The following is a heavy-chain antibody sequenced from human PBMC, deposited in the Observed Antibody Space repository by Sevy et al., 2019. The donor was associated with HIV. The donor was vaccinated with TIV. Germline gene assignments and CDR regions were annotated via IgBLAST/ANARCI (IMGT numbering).Heavy chain of an antibody. CDR1: GYTFTSYG. V-gene: IGHV1-18*01. Sequence: ASVKVSCKASGYTFTSYGISWVRQAPGQGLEWMGWISAYNGNTNYAQKLQGRVTMTTDTSTSTANMGLRSLRSDDTAVYYCARDRRYYDFWSGHDYWGQGPLVTVSS. CDR3: ARDRRYYDFWSGHDY. CDR2: ISAYNGNT. J-gene: IGHJ4*02. D-gene: IGHD3-3*01.